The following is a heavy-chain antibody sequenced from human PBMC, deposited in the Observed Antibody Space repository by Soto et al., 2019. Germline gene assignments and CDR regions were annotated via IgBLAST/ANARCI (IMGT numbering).Heavy chain of an antibody. CDR2: ISAYNGNT. J-gene: IGHJ4*02. Sequence: QIQLVQSGAEMKKPGASVKVSYKPSGYTFTHYGVSWLRQAPGQGLEWMGWISAYNGNTDYAHKFQGRVALTTDTSTSTAYMELRGLSPDDTAVYYCARDVPGSGVPVWDYWGQGTLVTVSS. D-gene: IGHD2-15*01. CDR1: GYTFTHYG. CDR3: ARDVPGSGVPVWDY. V-gene: IGHV1-18*04.